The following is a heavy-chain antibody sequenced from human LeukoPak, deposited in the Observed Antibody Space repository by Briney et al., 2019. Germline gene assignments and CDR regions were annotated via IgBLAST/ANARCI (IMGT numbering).Heavy chain of an antibody. CDR1: GGTFSKYT. CDR2: ITPLFGTA. Sequence: SVKVSCKASGGTFSKYTISWVRQRPGQGLEWMGGITPLFGTANYAQKFQGRVTITADESASTAYMELSSLRSEDTAVYYCARETSGSYPDYWGQGTLVTVSS. CDR3: ARETSGSYPDY. D-gene: IGHD1-26*01. V-gene: IGHV1-69*01. J-gene: IGHJ4*02.